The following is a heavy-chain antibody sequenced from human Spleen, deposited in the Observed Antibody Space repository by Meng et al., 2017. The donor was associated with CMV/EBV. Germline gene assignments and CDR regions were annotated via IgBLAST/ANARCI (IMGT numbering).Heavy chain of an antibody. CDR3: ARALRITIFGVVRDAFDI. Sequence: ASVKVSCKASGYTFTGYYMHWVRQAPGQGLEWMGWINPNSGGTNYAQKFQGRVTMTRDTSISTACMELSGPRSDDTAVYYCARALRITIFGVVRDAFDIWGQGTMVTVSS. J-gene: IGHJ3*02. CDR2: INPNSGGT. V-gene: IGHV1-2*02. D-gene: IGHD3-3*01. CDR1: GYTFTGYY.